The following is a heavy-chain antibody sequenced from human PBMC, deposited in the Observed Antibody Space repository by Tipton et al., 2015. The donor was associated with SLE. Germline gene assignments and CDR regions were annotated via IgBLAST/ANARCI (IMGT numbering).Heavy chain of an antibody. CDR2: IWYDGSNK. CDR3: SGELSPRDGFDI. J-gene: IGHJ3*02. V-gene: IGHV3-33*08. Sequence: SLRLSCAASGFTFNNYAMHWVCQAPGKGLEWVAVIWYDGSNKNYADSVKGRFTISRDNSKNTLYLQMNSLRAEDTAVYYCSGELSPRDGFDIWGQGTMVTVSS. D-gene: IGHD3-16*02. CDR1: GFTFNNYA.